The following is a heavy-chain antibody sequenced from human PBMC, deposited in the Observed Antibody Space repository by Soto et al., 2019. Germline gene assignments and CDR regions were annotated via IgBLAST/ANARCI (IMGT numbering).Heavy chain of an antibody. Sequence: GESLKISCAASGFTFSSYWMSWVRQAPGKGLEWVANIKQDGSEKYYVDSVKGRFTISRDNAKNSLYLQMNSLRAEDTAVYYCARATTGRGGAFDIWGQGTMVTVSS. CDR2: IKQDGSEK. D-gene: IGHD1-1*01. CDR3: ARATTGRGGAFDI. CDR1: GFTFSSYW. V-gene: IGHV3-7*03. J-gene: IGHJ3*02.